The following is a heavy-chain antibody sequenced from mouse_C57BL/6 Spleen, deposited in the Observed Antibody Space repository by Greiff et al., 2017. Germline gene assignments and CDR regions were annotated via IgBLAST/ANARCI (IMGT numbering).Heavy chain of an antibody. CDR2: IYPGDGDT. J-gene: IGHJ2*01. CDR1: GYAFSSYW. CDR3: AREGDDYNYFDY. V-gene: IGHV1-80*01. D-gene: IGHD2-4*01. Sequence: QVQLQQSGAELVKPGASVKISCKASGYAFSSYWMNWVKQRPGKGLEWIGQIYPGDGDTNYNGKFKGKATLTADKSSSTAYMQLSSLTSEDSAVYFCAREGDDYNYFDYWGQGTTLTVSS.